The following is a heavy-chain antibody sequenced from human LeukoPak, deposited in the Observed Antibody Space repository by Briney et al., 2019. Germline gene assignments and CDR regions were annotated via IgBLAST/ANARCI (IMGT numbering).Heavy chain of an antibody. V-gene: IGHV1-46*01. CDR2: INPSGGTT. J-gene: IGHJ4*02. CDR1: GYTFTSFY. Sequence: ASVKVSCKASGYTFTSFYIHLVRQAPGQGLEWMAIINPSGGTTRYAQKFQGRVTMTRDTSTSTVYMELSSLRSEDTAVYYCAREARPSYDTSGYYFPGDYWGQGTLVTVSS. D-gene: IGHD3-22*01. CDR3: AREARPSYDTSGYYFPGDY.